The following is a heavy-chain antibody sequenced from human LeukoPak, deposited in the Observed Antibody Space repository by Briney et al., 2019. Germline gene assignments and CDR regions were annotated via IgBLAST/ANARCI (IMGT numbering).Heavy chain of an antibody. V-gene: IGHV4-28*05. D-gene: IGHD6-13*01. J-gene: IGHJ6*03. CDR3: ARSSSSWHAPYYYYYMDV. Sequence: SETLSLTCAVSGYSISSSNRWGWIRRPPGKGLEWIGYIYYSGGIYYNPSLKSRVTMSVDTSKNQFSLKLSSVTAVDTAVYYCARSSSSWHAPYYYYYMDVWGKGTTVTVSS. CDR1: GYSISSSNR. CDR2: IYYSGGI.